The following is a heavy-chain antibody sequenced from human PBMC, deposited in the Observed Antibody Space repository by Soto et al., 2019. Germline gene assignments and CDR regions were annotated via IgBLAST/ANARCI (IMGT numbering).Heavy chain of an antibody. V-gene: IGHV4-34*12. CDR2: LIRGGST. CDR1: SLGAFH. CDR3: ARSPLTYDYVRQTWSEVGDSFDI. J-gene: IGHJ3*02. Sequence: SLGAFHWTWIRQPPGKGLEWIGELIRGGSTTYNPSLKSRVTFSLDTSKSQFSLHLLSVTAADTAVYYCARSPLTYDYVRQTWSEVGDSFDIWGRGTLVTVSS. D-gene: IGHD3-16*01.